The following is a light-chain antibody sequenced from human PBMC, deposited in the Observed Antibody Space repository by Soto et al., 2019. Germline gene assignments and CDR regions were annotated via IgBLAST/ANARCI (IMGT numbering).Light chain of an antibody. CDR1: RSNIGAGYD. CDR3: ATWDDSLNGYV. Sequence: QSVLTQPPSVSGAPGQRVTISCTGSRSNIGAGYDVHWYQQLPGTAPQLLIYSNNERLSGVPDRFSGSKSGTSASLAISGLQSEDEADYYCATWDDSLNGYVFGTGTKATVL. CDR2: SNN. V-gene: IGLV1-40*01. J-gene: IGLJ1*01.